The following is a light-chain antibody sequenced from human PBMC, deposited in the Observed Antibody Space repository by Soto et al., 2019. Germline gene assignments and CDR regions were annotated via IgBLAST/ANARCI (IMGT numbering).Light chain of an antibody. CDR1: QAVSSN. CDR2: GAS. J-gene: IGKJ5*01. Sequence: EIGLTQSPGALSLSPGERATLSFGASQAVSSNLAWYQQKPGQAPRLLILGASTRATGVPARFSGSGSGTEFTLSISSLQSEDFAVYYCKLYKEWPPFTFAQRRRLEIK. CDR3: KLYKEWPPFT. V-gene: IGKV3-15*01.